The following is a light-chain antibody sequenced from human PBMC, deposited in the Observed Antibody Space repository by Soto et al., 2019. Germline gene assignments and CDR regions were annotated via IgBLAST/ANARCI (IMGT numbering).Light chain of an antibody. Sequence: QPVLTQSPSASASLGASVKLTCTLSSGHDSYAIEWHQQQPEKGPRYLMKVNSDGSHIKGDGIPDRFSDSSSRTARYLTISSLQSEDEADYYCQTWATNIRLFGAGTKVTVL. V-gene: IGLV4-69*01. J-gene: IGLJ1*01. CDR1: SGHDSYA. CDR3: QTWATNIRL. CDR2: VNSDGSH.